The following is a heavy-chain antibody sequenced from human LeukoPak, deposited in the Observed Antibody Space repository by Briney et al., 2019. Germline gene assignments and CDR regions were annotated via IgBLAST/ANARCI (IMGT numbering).Heavy chain of an antibody. Sequence: SVKVSCKASGGTFSSYAISWVRQAPGQGLEWTGGIIPIFGTANYAQKFQGRVTITTDESTRTAYMELSSLRSEDTAVYYCARIAAAGDRGDYWGQGTLVTVSS. J-gene: IGHJ4*02. D-gene: IGHD6-13*01. V-gene: IGHV1-69*05. CDR3: ARIAAAGDRGDY. CDR1: GGTFSSYA. CDR2: IIPIFGTA.